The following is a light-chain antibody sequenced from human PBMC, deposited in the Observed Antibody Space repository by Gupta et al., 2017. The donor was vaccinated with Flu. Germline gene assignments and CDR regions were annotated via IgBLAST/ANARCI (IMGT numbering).Light chain of an antibody. V-gene: IGKV3-11*01. CDR3: QKLSNWPPYT. CDR1: QSVSTY. Sequence: EIVLTQSPATLSLSPGERATLSCRASQSVSTYLAWYQQKPGQAPRLLIYDASNRATGIPARFSGSGSGTDLTLTISSREPEDFAVYYCQKLSNWPPYTFGQGTRLEIK. CDR2: DAS. J-gene: IGKJ2*01.